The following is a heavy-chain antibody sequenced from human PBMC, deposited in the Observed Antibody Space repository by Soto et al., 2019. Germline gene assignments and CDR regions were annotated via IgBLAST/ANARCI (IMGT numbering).Heavy chain of an antibody. CDR1: GFSFGTYW. D-gene: IGHD3-3*01. J-gene: IGHJ4*02. CDR3: ARDVGPVTIFGEALSGYFDF. CDR2: IKEDGSER. Sequence: EVQLVESGGGLVQPGGSLRLSCAVSGFSFGTYWMSWVRQAPGKGLEWLASIKEDGSERYYLDSVKGRFTISRDNAKDSLSLQMSSLRGEDTAFYYCARDVGPVTIFGEALSGYFDFWGQGTLVTVSS. V-gene: IGHV3-7*03.